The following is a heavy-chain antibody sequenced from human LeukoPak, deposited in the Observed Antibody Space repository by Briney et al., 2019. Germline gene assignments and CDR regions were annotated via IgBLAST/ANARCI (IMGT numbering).Heavy chain of an antibody. Sequence: SETLSLICTVSGGPIRRYHGIWLRQPPGKGLEWIGYIYYRGSTNDNPSLKSRVTISVDTSKNQLSLKLSSVTAADTAVYYCAGWPISDYWGQGTLVTVSS. CDR1: GGPIRRYH. CDR2: IYYRGST. V-gene: IGHV4-59*08. J-gene: IGHJ4*02. CDR3: AGWPISDY. D-gene: IGHD3-3*01.